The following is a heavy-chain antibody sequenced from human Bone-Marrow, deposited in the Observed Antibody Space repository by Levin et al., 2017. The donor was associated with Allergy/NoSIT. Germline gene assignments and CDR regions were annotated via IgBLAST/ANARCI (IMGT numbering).Heavy chain of an antibody. D-gene: IGHD3-10*01. J-gene: IGHJ4*02. CDR1: GYTVTNFP. Sequence: GASVKVSCKASGYTVTNFPLHWVRQAPGQRLEWMGWINSGNDKTKYSPTFQGRVTITRDTSANTAYMEMSSLRFEDTGVYYCARDYYGSGSYDFWGQGTLITVSS. CDR3: ARDYYGSGSYDF. CDR2: INSGNDKT. V-gene: IGHV1-3*01.